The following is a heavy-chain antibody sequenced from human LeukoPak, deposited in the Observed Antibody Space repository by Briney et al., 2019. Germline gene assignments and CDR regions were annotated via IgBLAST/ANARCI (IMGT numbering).Heavy chain of an antibody. CDR3: ARVSMVRGVIIDYYYYYMDV. V-gene: IGHV1-8*01. Sequence: ASVKVSCKASGYTFTSYDINWVRQATGQGLEWMGWMNPNSGNTGYAQKFQGRGTITRNTAISTDYMELRRLRSEDTAVYYCARVSMVRGVIIDYYYYYMDVWGKGTTVTISS. D-gene: IGHD3-10*01. CDR1: GYTFTSYD. CDR2: MNPNSGNT. J-gene: IGHJ6*03.